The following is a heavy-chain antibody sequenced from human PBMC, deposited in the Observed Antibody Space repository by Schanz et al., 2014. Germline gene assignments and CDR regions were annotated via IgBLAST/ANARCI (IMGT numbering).Heavy chain of an antibody. Sequence: EVQLVESGGGLVKPGGSLRLSCAASGFTFNNFGMNWVRQAPGKGLEWVSCITGGSTTYTYYADSVRGRFTISRDNAKSSVYLQMNSLRAEDTAVYYCARDMTSMGESGFYYYGMDVWGQGTTVTVSS. V-gene: IGHV3-21*01. D-gene: IGHD1-26*01. CDR3: ARDMTSMGESGFYYYGMDV. CDR2: ITGGSTTYT. J-gene: IGHJ6*02. CDR1: GFTFNNFG.